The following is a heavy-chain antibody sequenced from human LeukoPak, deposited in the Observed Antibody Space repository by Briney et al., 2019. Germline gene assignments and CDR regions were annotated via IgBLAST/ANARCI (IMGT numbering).Heavy chain of an antibody. J-gene: IGHJ4*02. CDR1: GGSISSGGYS. V-gene: IGHV4-30-2*03. D-gene: IGHD4-23*01. CDR2: IYHSGST. Sequence: SETLSLTCAVSGGSISSGGYSWSWIRQPPGKGLEWIGYIYHSGSTYYNPSLKSRVAISVDTPKNQLSLKLNSATSSDTAVYFCARRDYGGLLDYWGQGTLVTVSS. CDR3: ARRDYGGLLDY.